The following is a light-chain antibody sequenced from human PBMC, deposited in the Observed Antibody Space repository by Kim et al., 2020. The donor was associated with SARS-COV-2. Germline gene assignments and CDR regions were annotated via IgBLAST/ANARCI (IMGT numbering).Light chain of an antibody. CDR1: SSNVGSNH. CDR3: AAWVESRSGSV. Sequence: QSVLTQPPSASGTPGQRVTISCSGSSSNVGSNHVYWYRQQPGTDPKPLIFRKDERPPGVPDRFSGSNSGTAASLAIGGLRYEDEADYYCAAWVESRSGSVFGGGTQLTVL. CDR2: RKD. V-gene: IGLV1-47*01. J-gene: IGLJ2*01.